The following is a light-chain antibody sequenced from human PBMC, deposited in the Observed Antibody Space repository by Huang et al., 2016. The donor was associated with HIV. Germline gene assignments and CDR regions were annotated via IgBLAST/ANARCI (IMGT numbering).Light chain of an antibody. V-gene: IGKV3-15*01. Sequence: EIVMTQSPATLSVSPGERVTLSCSANRSVSTNLAWYQQRPGQAPRLLIYGSSTRAPGIPARFSGSVSGTDFSLTISSLQSEDFALYYCHQYNNWLLSFGGGTRVDI. CDR2: GSS. J-gene: IGKJ4*01. CDR3: HQYNNWLLS. CDR1: RSVSTN.